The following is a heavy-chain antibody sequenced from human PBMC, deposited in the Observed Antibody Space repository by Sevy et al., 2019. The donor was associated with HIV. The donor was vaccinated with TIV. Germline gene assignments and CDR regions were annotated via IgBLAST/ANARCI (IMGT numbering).Heavy chain of an antibody. D-gene: IGHD4-17*01. J-gene: IGHJ6*02. V-gene: IGHV3-30*04. Sequence: GGSLRLSCAASEFTFSSYAMHWVRQAPGKGLEWVAVISCDGSNKYYADSVKGRFTISRDNSKNTLYLQMNSLRAEDTAVYYCASTKGTVTSYYYYGMDVWGQGTTVTVSS. CDR2: ISCDGSNK. CDR1: EFTFSSYA. CDR3: ASTKGTVTSYYYYGMDV.